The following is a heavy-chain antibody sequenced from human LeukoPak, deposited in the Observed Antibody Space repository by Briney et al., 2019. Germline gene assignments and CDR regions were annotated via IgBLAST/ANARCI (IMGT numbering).Heavy chain of an antibody. CDR3: AREDSSMVLSLDY. Sequence: GGSLRLSCAASAFTFSRDDMAWVSHPPGKRPEWISSSSGNGAGTHYIDSVRGRFIISRDNSKNTVYLQMNSLRAEDTAIYYCAREDSSMVLSLDYWGQGTLVTVSS. D-gene: IGHD5-18*01. CDR1: AFTFSRDD. V-gene: IGHV3-23*01. CDR2: SSGNGAGT. J-gene: IGHJ4*02.